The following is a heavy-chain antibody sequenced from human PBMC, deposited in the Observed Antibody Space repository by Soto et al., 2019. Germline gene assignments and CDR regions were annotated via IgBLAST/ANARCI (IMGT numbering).Heavy chain of an antibody. CDR3: AREGEMPYYYYGLDV. CDR1: GYTFTTYG. Sequence: AASVKVSCKASGYTFTTYGISWVRQAPGQGLEWMGWISGYNGHTKYAQKFQGRVTMTTDTSTSTVYMDLRSLRSDDTAVYYCAREGEMPYYYYGLDVWGQGTRVTVSS. V-gene: IGHV1-18*01. CDR2: ISGYNGHT. J-gene: IGHJ6*02. D-gene: IGHD3-16*01.